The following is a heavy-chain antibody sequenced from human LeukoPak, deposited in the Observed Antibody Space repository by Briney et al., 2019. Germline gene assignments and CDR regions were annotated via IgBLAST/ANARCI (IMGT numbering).Heavy chain of an antibody. CDR3: ARGRDCSSTSCYLDYYYYYYMDV. V-gene: IGHV4-34*01. J-gene: IGHJ6*03. CDR2: INHSGST. D-gene: IGHD2-2*01. CDR1: GGSFSGYY. Sequence: SETLSLTCAVYGGSFSGYYWSWIRQPPGKGLERIGEINHSGSTNYNPSLKSRVTISVDTSKNQFSLKLSSVTAADTAVYYCARGRDCSSTSCYLDYYYYYYMDVWGKGTTVTVSS.